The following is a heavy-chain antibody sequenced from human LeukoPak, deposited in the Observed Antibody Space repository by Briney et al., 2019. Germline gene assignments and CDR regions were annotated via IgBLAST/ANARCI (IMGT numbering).Heavy chain of an antibody. CDR1: GFTFSSYS. J-gene: IGHJ4*02. CDR2: ISSSSSYI. V-gene: IGHV3-21*01. D-gene: IGHD2-15*01. Sequence: VGSLRLSCAASGFTFSSYSMNWVRQAPGKGLEWVSSISSSSSYIYYADSVKGRFTISRDNAKNSLYLQMNSLRAEDTAVYYCALTAVVGTHTLDYWGQGTLVTVSS. CDR3: ALTAVVGTHTLDY.